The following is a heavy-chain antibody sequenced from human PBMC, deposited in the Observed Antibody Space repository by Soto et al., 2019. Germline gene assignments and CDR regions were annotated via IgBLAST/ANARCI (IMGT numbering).Heavy chain of an antibody. V-gene: IGHV1-8*01. CDR1: GYTFTSYD. J-gene: IGHJ6*02. CDR3: ARGLLSAAGYYYYGMDV. Sequence: GASVKFSCKASGYTFTSYDINWVRQATGQGLEWMGWMNPNSGNTGYAQKFQGRVTMTRNTSISTAYMELSSLGSEDTAVYYCARGLLSAAGYYYYGMDVWGQGTTVTVSS. CDR2: MNPNSGNT. D-gene: IGHD6-13*01.